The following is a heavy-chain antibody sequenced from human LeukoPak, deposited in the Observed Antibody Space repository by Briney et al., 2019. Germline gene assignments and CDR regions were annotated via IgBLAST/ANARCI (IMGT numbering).Heavy chain of an antibody. CDR3: ASSLYYDSRRTDY. V-gene: IGHV1-69*04. CDR1: GSTFSSYA. D-gene: IGHD3-22*01. Sequence: SVKVSCKASGSTFSSYAISWVRQAPGQGLEWMGRIIPILGIANYAQKFQGRVTITADKSTSTAYMELSSLRSEDTAVYYCASSLYYDSRRTDYWGQGTLVTVSS. J-gene: IGHJ4*02. CDR2: IIPILGIA.